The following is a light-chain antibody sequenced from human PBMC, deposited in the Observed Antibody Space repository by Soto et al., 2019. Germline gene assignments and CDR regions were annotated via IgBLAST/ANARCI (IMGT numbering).Light chain of an antibody. CDR1: QSVSSY. CDR2: GAS. Sequence: EIVMTQSPATLSVSPWERATLSCGASQSVSSYLAWYQQKPGQAPRLLIYGASTRATGIPARFSGSGAGTEFTLTISSLQSEDFAVYYCLQYDNLWTFGQGTKVDIK. V-gene: IGKV3-15*01. CDR3: LQYDNLWT. J-gene: IGKJ1*01.